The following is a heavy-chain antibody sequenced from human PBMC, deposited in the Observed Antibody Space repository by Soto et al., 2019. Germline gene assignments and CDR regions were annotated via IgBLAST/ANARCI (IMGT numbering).Heavy chain of an antibody. V-gene: IGHV2-5*02. CDR3: AHIDPEIVTVGGHGGFDY. Sequence: QITLKESGPTLVRPPQTLTLTCTFSGFSLTSGVGVGWIRQPPGKALEWLALIYWDADKRYSPSLKNRLTITKNTSKSQVVLTMTYVGPVDTATYFCAHIDPEIVTVGGHGGFDYWGQGTLVTVSS. D-gene: IGHD5-12*01. CDR1: GFSLTSGVG. CDR2: IYWDADK. J-gene: IGHJ4*02.